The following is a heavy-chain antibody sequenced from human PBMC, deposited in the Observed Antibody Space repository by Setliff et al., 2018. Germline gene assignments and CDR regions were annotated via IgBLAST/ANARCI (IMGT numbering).Heavy chain of an antibody. CDR3: ARGWAALGIIGY. CDR1: GYTFTSYD. V-gene: IGHV1-8*02. Sequence: ASVKVSCKASGYTFTSYDINWVRQATGQGLEWMGWMSPNSGNTGYAQKFQGRVTMTRNTSISTAYMELSSLRSEDTAVYYCARGWAALGIIGYWGQGTLVTVSS. J-gene: IGHJ4*02. CDR2: MSPNSGNT. D-gene: IGHD7-27*01.